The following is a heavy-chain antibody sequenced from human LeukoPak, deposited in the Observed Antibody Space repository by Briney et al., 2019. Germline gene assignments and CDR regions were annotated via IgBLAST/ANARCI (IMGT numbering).Heavy chain of an antibody. CDR3: ARDLWFGEYNWFDP. Sequence: SETLSLTCTVSGGSISSGGYFWSWVRQHPGKGLEWIGYISHSGSTYYNPSLKSRVTISLDTSRDRFSLRLSSVTAADTAVYYCARDLWFGEYNWFDPWGQGTLVTVSS. CDR2: ISHSGST. D-gene: IGHD3-10*01. CDR1: GGSISSGGYF. V-gene: IGHV4-31*03. J-gene: IGHJ5*02.